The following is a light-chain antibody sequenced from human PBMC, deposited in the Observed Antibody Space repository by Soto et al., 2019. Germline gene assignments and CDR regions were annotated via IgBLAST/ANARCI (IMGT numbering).Light chain of an antibody. CDR2: GDT. V-gene: IGLV1-40*01. J-gene: IGLJ2*01. Sequence: QSVLTQPPSVSGTPGQRVTISCTGTSSNIGTFNVHWYQQVPGRAPKLVMSGDTNRPSGVPDRFSGSRSGTSASLAITGLQAEDEADYYCQSYDSSLSGSVFGGGTKLTVL. CDR1: SSNIGTFN. CDR3: QSYDSSLSGSV.